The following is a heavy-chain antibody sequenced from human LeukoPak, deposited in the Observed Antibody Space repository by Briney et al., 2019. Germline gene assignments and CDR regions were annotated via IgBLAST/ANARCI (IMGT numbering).Heavy chain of an antibody. V-gene: IGHV4-34*01. CDR2: INHSGST. J-gene: IGHJ4*02. D-gene: IGHD3-16*02. CDR1: GGSFSGYY. Sequence: SETLSLTCAVYGGSFSGYYWSWIRQPPGKGLEWIGEINHSGSTNYNPSLKSRVTISVDTSKNQFSLRLSSVTAADTAVYYCARARIMITFGGVIAPGHFDYWGQGTLVTVSS. CDR3: ARARIMITFGGVIAPGHFDY.